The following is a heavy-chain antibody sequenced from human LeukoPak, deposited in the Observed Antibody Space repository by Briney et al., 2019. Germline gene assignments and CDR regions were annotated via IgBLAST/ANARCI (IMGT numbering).Heavy chain of an antibody. Sequence: GSLRLSCAASGFTFSSYWMSWVRQAPGKGLEWVANIKQDGSEKYYVDSVKGRFTISRDNSKNTLYLQMNSLRGEDTAVYYCAKDRMVTTGLGALDIWGPGTLVTVSS. D-gene: IGHD4-17*01. CDR2: IKQDGSEK. CDR1: GFTFSSYW. V-gene: IGHV3-7*03. CDR3: AKDRMVTTGLGALDI. J-gene: IGHJ3*02.